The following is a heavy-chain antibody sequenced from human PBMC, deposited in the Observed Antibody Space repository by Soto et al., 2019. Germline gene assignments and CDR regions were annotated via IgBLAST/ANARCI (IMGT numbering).Heavy chain of an antibody. CDR1: GGSISSGGYS. V-gene: IGHV4-30-2*01. J-gene: IGHJ5*02. Sequence: QLQLQESGSGLVKPSQTLSLTCAVSGGSISSGGYSWSWIRQPPGKGLEWIGYIYHSGSTYYNPSLKGRVTIPVDRSKNQFSRKLSSVTAADTAVYYWAREGNSRGWPYNWFDPWGQGTLVTVSS. CDR3: AREGNSRGWPYNWFDP. CDR2: IYHSGST. D-gene: IGHD6-19*01.